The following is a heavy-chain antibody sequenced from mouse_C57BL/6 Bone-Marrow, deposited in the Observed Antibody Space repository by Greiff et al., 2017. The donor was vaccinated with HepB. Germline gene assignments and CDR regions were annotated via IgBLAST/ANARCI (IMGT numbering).Heavy chain of an antibody. Sequence: VQRVESGPGLVQPSQSLSITCTVSGFSLTSYGVHWVRQSPGKGLEWLGVIWSGGSTDYNAAFISRMSISKDNSKSQVFFKMNSLQADDTAIYSCATSYGSSPYYAMDYWGQGTSVTVSS. J-gene: IGHJ4*01. D-gene: IGHD1-1*01. CDR1: GFSLTSYG. V-gene: IGHV2-2*01. CDR2: IWSGGST. CDR3: ATSYGSSPYYAMDY.